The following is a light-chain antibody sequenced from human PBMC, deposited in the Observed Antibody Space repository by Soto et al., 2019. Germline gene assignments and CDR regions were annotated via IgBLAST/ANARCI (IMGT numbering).Light chain of an antibody. CDR1: QSVSSSY. V-gene: IGKV3-20*01. J-gene: IGKJ2*01. CDR2: GPS. Sequence: EIVLTQSPGTLSLSPGERATLSCRASQSVSSSYLAWYQQKPGQAPRLLIYGPSSRATGIPARFSGSGSGTDFTLTISRLEPEDFAVYYCQKYGSSPGTFGQGTKLEIK. CDR3: QKYGSSPGT.